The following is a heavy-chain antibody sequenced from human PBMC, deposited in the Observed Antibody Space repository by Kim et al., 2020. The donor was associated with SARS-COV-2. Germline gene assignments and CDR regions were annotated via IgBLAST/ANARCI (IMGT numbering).Heavy chain of an antibody. CDR1: GYTFTGYY. D-gene: IGHD4-17*01. CDR2: INPNSGGT. V-gene: IGHV1-2*04. J-gene: IGHJ6*02. CDR3: AITVRRDYGVYEYGGDYYYYGMDV. Sequence: ASVKVSCKASGYTFTGYYMHWVRQAPGQGLEWMGWINPNSGGTNYAQKSQGWVTMTRDTSISTAYMELSRLRSDDTAVYYCAITVRRDYGVYEYGGDYYYYGMDVWGQGTTVTVSS.